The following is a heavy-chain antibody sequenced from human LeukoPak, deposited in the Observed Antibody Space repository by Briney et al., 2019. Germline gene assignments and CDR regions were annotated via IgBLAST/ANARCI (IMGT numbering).Heavy chain of an antibody. V-gene: IGHV4-39*01. CDR1: GGSISSSSYY. J-gene: IGHJ5*02. CDR2: IYYSGST. Sequence: SETLSLTCTVSGGSISSSSYYWGWIRQPPGKGLQWIGSIYYSGSTYYNPSLKSRATISVDTSKNQFSLKLSSVTAADTAVYYCGRHPPLFYGDHVGSADNWFDPWGQGTLVTVPS. CDR3: GRHPPLFYGDHVGSADNWFDP. D-gene: IGHD4-17*01.